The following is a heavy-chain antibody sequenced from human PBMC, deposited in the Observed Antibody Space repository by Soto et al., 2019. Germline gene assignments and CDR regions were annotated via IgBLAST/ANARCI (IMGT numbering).Heavy chain of an antibody. D-gene: IGHD4-4*01. CDR2: IYYSGST. V-gene: IGHV4-30-4*01. CDR3: ARDRYSNYDPHYFDY. Sequence: PSETLSLTCTVSGGSISSGDYYWSWTRQPPGKGLEWIGYIYYSGSTYYNPSLKSRVTISVDTSKNQLSLKLSSVTAADTAVYYCARDRYSNYDPHYFDYWGQGTLVTVSS. CDR1: GGSISSGDYY. J-gene: IGHJ4*02.